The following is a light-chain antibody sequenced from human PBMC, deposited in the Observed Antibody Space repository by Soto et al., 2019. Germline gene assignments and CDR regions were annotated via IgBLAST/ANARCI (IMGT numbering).Light chain of an antibody. CDR2: DTS. V-gene: IGLV7-46*01. Sequence: QAVVTQEPSLTVSPGGTVTLTCGSSTGAVTSGLYPYWFQQKPGQAPRTLIYDTSKKHSWTPARFSGSLLGGKAALTLSGAHPEDEADYYCLLSYNGAREFGGGTKVTVL. J-gene: IGLJ2*01. CDR1: TGAVTSGLY. CDR3: LLSYNGARE.